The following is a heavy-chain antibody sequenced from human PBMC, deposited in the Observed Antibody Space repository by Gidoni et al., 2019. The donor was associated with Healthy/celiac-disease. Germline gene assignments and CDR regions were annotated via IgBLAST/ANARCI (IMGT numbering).Heavy chain of an antibody. J-gene: IGHJ5*02. Sequence: QLQLQESGPGLVKPSETLSLTCPVSGGSISSSSYYWGGIRQPPGKGLEWIGSIYYSGSTYSNPSPKSRVTISVDTSKNQFSLKLSSVTAADTAVYYCARGLRGVTFGGVIGRFDPWGQGTLVTVSS. D-gene: IGHD3-16*02. CDR2: IYYSGST. CDR3: ARGLRGVTFGGVIGRFDP. V-gene: IGHV4-39*01. CDR1: GGSISSSSYY.